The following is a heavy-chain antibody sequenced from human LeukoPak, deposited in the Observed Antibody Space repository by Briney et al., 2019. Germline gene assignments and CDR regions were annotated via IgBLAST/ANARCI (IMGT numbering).Heavy chain of an antibody. D-gene: IGHD1-26*01. CDR2: ISYDGSNK. Sequence: GGSLRLSCAASGFTFSSYGMHWVRQAPGKGLEWVAVISYDGSNKYYADSVKGLFTVSRDNSKNNLYLQMSRLTAADTAVYYCAKDRSIGTYYTFDHWGQGTLVTVSS. CDR3: AKDRSIGTYYTFDH. J-gene: IGHJ4*02. V-gene: IGHV3-30*18. CDR1: GFTFSSYG.